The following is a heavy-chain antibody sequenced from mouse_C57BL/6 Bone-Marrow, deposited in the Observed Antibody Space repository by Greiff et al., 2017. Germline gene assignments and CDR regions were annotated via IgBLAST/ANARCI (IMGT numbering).Heavy chain of an antibody. CDR2: IYPGDGDT. Sequence: VQLQQSGPELVKPGASVKISCKASGYAFSSSWMNWVTQRPGKGLEWIGRIYPGDGDTNYNGKFKGKATLTADKSSSTAYMQLSSLTSEDSAVYFCARAYYYGHFDYWGQGTTLTVSS. CDR1: GYAFSSSW. CDR3: ARAYYYGHFDY. D-gene: IGHD1-1*01. V-gene: IGHV1-82*01. J-gene: IGHJ2*01.